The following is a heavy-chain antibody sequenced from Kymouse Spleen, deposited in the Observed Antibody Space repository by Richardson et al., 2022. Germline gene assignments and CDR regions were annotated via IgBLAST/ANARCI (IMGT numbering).Heavy chain of an antibody. J-gene: IGHJ4*02. D-gene: IGHD6-13*01. CDR1: GFTFSNAW. V-gene: IGHV3-15*01. Sequence: EVQLVESGGGLVKPGGSLRLSCAASGFTFSNAWMSWVRQAPGKGLEWVGRIKSKTDGGTTDYAAPVKGRFTISRDDSKNTLYLQMNSLKTEDTAVYYCTLSSSWYYFDYWGQGTLVTVSS. CDR2: IKSKTDGGTT. CDR3: TLSSSWYYFDY.